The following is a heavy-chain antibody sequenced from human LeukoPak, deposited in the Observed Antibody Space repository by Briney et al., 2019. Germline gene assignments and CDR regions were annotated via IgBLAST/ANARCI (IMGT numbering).Heavy chain of an antibody. CDR1: GFTFDDYA. D-gene: IGHD2-2*01. J-gene: IGHJ4*02. Sequence: GGSLRLSCAASGFTFDDYAMHWVRQAPGKGLEWVSGINWNSGSIGYADSVKGRFTISRDNAKNSLYLQMNSLRAEDTALYYCAKDYGYQLLSGTTLDYWGQGTLVTVSS. CDR2: INWNSGSI. V-gene: IGHV3-9*01. CDR3: AKDYGYQLLSGTTLDY.